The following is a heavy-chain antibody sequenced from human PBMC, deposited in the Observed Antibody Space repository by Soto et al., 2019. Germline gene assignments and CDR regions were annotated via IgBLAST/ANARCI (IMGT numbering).Heavy chain of an antibody. CDR1: GGSISSSNW. J-gene: IGHJ3*02. V-gene: IGHV4-4*02. Sequence: TETLSLTCDVSGGSISSSNWWSWVRQPPGKGLEWIGEIYHSGSTNYNPSLKSRVTISVDKSKNQFSLKLSSVTAADTAVYYCASALWLELSAFDIWGQGTMVTVSS. CDR3: ASALWLELSAFDI. D-gene: IGHD1-7*01. CDR2: IYHSGST.